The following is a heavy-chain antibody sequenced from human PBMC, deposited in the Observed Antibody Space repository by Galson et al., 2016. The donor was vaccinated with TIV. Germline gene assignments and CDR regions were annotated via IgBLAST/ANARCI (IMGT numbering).Heavy chain of an antibody. CDR3: ARGGSTVTRPFDF. Sequence: KVSCKASGGAFISHGISWVRQAPGQGLEWMGGIIPIFGLANYAQKFQGRVTITADDSTRSAYMELSSLRFDDTAVYYCARGGSTVTRPFDFWGRGTLVTVSS. CDR1: GGAFISHG. J-gene: IGHJ4*02. CDR2: IIPIFGLA. D-gene: IGHD4-17*01. V-gene: IGHV1-69*01.